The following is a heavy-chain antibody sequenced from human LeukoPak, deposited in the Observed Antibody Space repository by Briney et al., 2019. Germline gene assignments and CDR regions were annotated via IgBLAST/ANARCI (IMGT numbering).Heavy chain of an antibody. J-gene: IGHJ4*02. D-gene: IGHD4-17*01. V-gene: IGHV1-69*05. Sequence: SVKVSCKASGGTFSSYAISWVRHAPGQGLEWMGRIIPIFGTANYAQKFQGRVTITTDESTSTAYMELSSLRSEDTAVYYCASYGEGIYFDYWGQGTLVTVSS. CDR2: IIPIFGTA. CDR1: GGTFSSYA. CDR3: ASYGEGIYFDY.